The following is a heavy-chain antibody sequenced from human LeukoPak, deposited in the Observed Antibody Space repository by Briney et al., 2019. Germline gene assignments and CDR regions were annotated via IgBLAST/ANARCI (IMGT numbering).Heavy chain of an antibody. CDR2: ISSRSNTI. V-gene: IGHV3-48*02. D-gene: IGHD5-18*01. CDR3: TSNYVDTSLFDF. CDR1: GFTFSSYA. J-gene: IGHJ4*02. Sequence: GGSLRLSCVASGFTFSSYAMNWVRQAPGKGLEWVSYISSRSNTIYYADSVKGRFTISRDNAKNSLYLQMNSLRDEDTAMYYCTSNYVDTSLFDFWGQGTLVTVSS.